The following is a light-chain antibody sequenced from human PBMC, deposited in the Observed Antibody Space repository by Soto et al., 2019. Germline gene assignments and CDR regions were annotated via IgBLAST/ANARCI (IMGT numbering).Light chain of an antibody. CDR1: QDIKSY. Sequence: DFQMTQSPSTLSASVGDRVTITCRASQDIKSYLAWYQQKPGKAPKLLIYPASTLQSGVPSRFSGSGSGTEFTLTISSLQPEDFATYHCQQVNVYPITFGQGTLLEVK. J-gene: IGKJ5*01. CDR2: PAS. V-gene: IGKV1-9*01. CDR3: QQVNVYPIT.